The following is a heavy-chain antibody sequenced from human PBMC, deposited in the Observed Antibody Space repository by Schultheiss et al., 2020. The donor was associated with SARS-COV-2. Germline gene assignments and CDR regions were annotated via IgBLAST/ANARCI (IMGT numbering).Heavy chain of an antibody. CDR3: AREYSSSYYYYYYMDV. CDR1: RGSVTGNTYH. V-gene: IGHV4-39*01. J-gene: IGHJ6*03. D-gene: IGHD6-6*01. CDR2: IYYTGNT. Sequence: SETLSLTCTVSRGSVTGNTYHWGWIRQPPGKGLEWIGSIYYTGNTYYNPSLRSRATLSVDTSKNQFSLKVTSVTATDTAVYYCAREYSSSYYYYYYMDVWGKGTTVTVSS.